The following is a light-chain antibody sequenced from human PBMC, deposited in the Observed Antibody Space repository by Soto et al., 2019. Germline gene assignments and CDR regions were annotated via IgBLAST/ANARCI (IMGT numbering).Light chain of an antibody. J-gene: IGKJ1*01. Sequence: DIVMTQSPDSLAVSLGERATINCKSSQSVLYSSNNKNYLAWYQQKPGQPPKLLIYWASTRESGVPDRFSGSGSGTDFTLTISSLQAEDVAVYYGQQYFSIPPTFGQGTKVEI. CDR3: QQYFSIPPT. CDR2: WAS. V-gene: IGKV4-1*01. CDR1: QSVLYSSNNKNY.